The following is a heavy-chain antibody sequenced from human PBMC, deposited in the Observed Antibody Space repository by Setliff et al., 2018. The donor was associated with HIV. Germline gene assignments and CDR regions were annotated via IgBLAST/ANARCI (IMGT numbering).Heavy chain of an antibody. CDR1: GGSINSGSYY. D-gene: IGHD2-15*01. Sequence: KPSETLSLTCTVSGGSINSGSYYWNWIRQPAGKGLEWIGHIYASGSTNYNPSLKSRVTMSVDTSQNQFSLQLKHVTAADTAIYYCAREQYHFVVDYYYYYGMDVWGQGNTVTVSS. J-gene: IGHJ6*02. V-gene: IGHV4-61*09. CDR2: IYASGST. CDR3: AREQYHFVVDYYYYYGMDV.